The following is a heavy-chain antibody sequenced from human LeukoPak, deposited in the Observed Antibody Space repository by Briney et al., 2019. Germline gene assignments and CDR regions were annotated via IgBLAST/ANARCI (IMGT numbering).Heavy chain of an antibody. CDR1: GFTFSSYS. V-gene: IGHV3-21*01. CDR3: ARDGASSSGSYPYFDY. CDR2: ISSSSSYI. Sequence: GGSLRLSCAVSGFTFSSYSMNWVRQAPGKGLEWVSSISSSSSYIYYADSVKGRFTISRDNAKNSLYLQMNSLRAEDTAVYYCARDGASSSGSYPYFDYWGQGTLVTVSS. D-gene: IGHD1-26*01. J-gene: IGHJ4*02.